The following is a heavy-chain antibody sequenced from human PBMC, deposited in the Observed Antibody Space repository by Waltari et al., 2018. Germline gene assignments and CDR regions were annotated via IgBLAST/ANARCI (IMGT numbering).Heavy chain of an antibody. CDR2: IYHSGST. V-gene: IGHV4-30-2*01. CDR3: ARAGAGPVGAFDI. CDR1: GGSISSGGYS. J-gene: IGHJ3*02. Sequence: QLQLQESGSGLVKPSQTLSLTCAVSGGSISSGGYSWSWIRQPPGKGLEWIGYIYHSGSTYYNPSLRSRVTISVDRSKNQFSLKLSSVTAADTAVYYCARAGAGPVGAFDIWGQGTMVTVSS. D-gene: IGHD1-26*01.